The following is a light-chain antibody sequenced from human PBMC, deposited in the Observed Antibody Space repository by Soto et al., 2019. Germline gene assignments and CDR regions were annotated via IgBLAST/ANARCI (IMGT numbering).Light chain of an antibody. J-gene: IGLJ1*01. V-gene: IGLV2-8*01. CDR3: KSYAGSNTSV. CDR1: KSHIGVYDF. Sequence: QSPPTHPPSASGPPGHSFRISCTPTKSHIGVYDFVSWYQHHPGKAPGLIIYEVVQRPAGVPDRFSGSKSGNRASLTVSGLQAADEADYFCKSYAGSNTSVFGSGTKVTVL. CDR2: EVV.